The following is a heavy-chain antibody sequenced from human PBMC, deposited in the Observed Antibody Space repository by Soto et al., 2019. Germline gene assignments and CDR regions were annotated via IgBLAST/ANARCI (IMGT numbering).Heavy chain of an antibody. D-gene: IGHD6-19*01. V-gene: IGHV1-69*19. CDR2: IIPVFGIV. CDR1: GGNPSNSA. Sequence: QVHLLLQSGAEVKQPGSSVKVSCKASGGNPSNSAISWVRQAPAQGLEWMGGIIPVFGIVSYAQRFQGGVTVTGDESTSTAYSELSRRRSEDTAVYVCAGGRILVARSSAYDGMYVWGQGCKATVSS. CDR3: AGGRILVARSSAYDGMYV. J-gene: IGHJ6*02.